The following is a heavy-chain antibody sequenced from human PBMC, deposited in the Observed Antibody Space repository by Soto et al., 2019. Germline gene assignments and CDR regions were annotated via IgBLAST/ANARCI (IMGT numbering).Heavy chain of an antibody. CDR1: GGSVSSGDYY. D-gene: IGHD5-18*01. CDR2: IYYSGNT. CDR3: ARIPVDTSMIYWLDP. J-gene: IGHJ5*02. Sequence: SETLSLTCTVSGGSVSSGDYYWSWIRQPPGKGLEWIGYIYYSGNTNYNPSLKSRVIISVVTSKNLFSLKLTSVTAADTAVYYGARIPVDTSMIYWLDPWGQGTLVTVSS. V-gene: IGHV4-61*08.